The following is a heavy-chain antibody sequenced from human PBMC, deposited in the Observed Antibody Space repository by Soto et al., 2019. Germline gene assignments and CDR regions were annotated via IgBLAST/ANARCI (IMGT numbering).Heavy chain of an antibody. CDR3: ARDYHYYGSALGRIDV. J-gene: IGHJ6*02. CDR1: GGSISSGGYY. D-gene: IGHD3-10*01. CDR2: IYYSGST. V-gene: IGHV4-31*03. Sequence: SETLSLTCTVSGGSISSGGYYWSWIRQHPGKGLEWIGYIYYSGSTYYNPSLKSRVTISVDTSKSQFSLKLSSVTAADTAVYYCARDYHYYGSALGRIDVWGQGTTVTVSS.